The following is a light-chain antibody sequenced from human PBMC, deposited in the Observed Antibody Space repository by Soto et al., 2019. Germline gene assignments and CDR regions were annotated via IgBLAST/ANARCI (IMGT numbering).Light chain of an antibody. CDR1: QSISSY. CDR3: QQSYSAPRT. J-gene: IGKJ1*01. CDR2: AAS. V-gene: IGKV1-39*01. Sequence: DIQMTQSASSLSASVGVRVNITCRASQSISSYLNWYQQKPGKAPKILIYAASSLQSGVPSRFSGSGSGTDCTLTINSLQPEDFATYYCQQSYSAPRTLAQGTKVDIK.